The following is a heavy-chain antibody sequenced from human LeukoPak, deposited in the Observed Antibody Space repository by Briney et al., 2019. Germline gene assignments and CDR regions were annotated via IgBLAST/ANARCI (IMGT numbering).Heavy chain of an antibody. J-gene: IGHJ4*02. V-gene: IGHV4-39*07. D-gene: IGHD1-26*01. CDR1: GGSLSSSSYY. CDR3: GGGATTGFDY. Sequence: SSETLSLTCTVSGGSLSSSSYYWGWIRQAPGKGLEWIGSIYYSGSTYYNPSLKSRVTISVDTSKNQFSLKLSSVTAADTAVYYCGGGATTGFDYWGQGTLVTVSS. CDR2: IYYSGST.